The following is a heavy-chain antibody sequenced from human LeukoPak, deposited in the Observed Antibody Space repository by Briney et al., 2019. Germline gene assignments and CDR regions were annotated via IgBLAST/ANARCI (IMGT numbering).Heavy chain of an antibody. D-gene: IGHD3-22*01. Sequence: SETLSLTCTVSGGSISSYYWSWIRQPAGKGLEWIANIYHSGSTYYNPSLQSRVTMSVDTSKNQFSLKLSSVTAADTAVYYCARDTHFYHSNDYHYWGQGTLVTVSS. V-gene: IGHV4-59*04. CDR1: GGSISSYY. CDR3: ARDTHFYHSNDYHY. CDR2: IYHSGST. J-gene: IGHJ4*02.